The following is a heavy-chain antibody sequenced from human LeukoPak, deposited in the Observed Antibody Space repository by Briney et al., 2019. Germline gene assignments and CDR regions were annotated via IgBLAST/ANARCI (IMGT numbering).Heavy chain of an antibody. J-gene: IGHJ4*02. CDR1: GYTFTSYY. V-gene: IGHV1-2*02. CDR3: ARVYYYYDSSGILTLYFDY. D-gene: IGHD3-22*01. CDR2: VNPTSGGT. Sequence: ASVKVSCKTSGYTFTSYYMHWGRQAPGQGLEWMGWVNPTSGGTNYAQKFQGRVTMTRDTSISTAYMELSRLRSDDTAVYYCARVYYYYDSSGILTLYFDYWGQGTLVTVSS.